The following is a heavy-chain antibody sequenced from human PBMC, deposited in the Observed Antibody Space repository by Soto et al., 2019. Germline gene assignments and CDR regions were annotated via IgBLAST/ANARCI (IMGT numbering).Heavy chain of an antibody. CDR2: IIPILGIA. CDR3: ARDRDPYCTNGVCYTLDY. D-gene: IGHD2-8*01. Sequence: SVKVSCKASGGTFSSYTISRVRQAPGQGLEWMGRIIPILGIANYAQKFQGRVTITADKSTSTAYMELSSLRSEDTAVYYCARDRDPYCTNGVCYTLDYWGQRTLVTVSS. V-gene: IGHV1-69*04. J-gene: IGHJ4*02. CDR1: GGTFSSYT.